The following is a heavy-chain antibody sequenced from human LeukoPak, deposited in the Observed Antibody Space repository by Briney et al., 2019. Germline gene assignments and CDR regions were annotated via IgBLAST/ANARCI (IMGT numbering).Heavy chain of an antibody. CDR2: ISSSSTYI. V-gene: IGHV3-21*01. J-gene: IGHJ6*03. CDR3: ATASGYDFAYYYMDV. D-gene: IGHD5-12*01. Sequence: GGSLRLSCAASGFTFSSYSMNWVRQSPGKGLEWVSSISSSSTYIYYADSVKGRFTISRDNAKNSLSLQMNSLRAEDTAMYYCATASGYDFAYYYMDVWGKGTTVTVSS. CDR1: GFTFSSYS.